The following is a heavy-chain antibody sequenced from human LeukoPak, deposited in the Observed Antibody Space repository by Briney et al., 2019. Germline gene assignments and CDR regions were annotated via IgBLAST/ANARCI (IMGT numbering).Heavy chain of an antibody. D-gene: IGHD2-15*01. V-gene: IGHV1-2*02. CDR3: ARGDDCSGGSCYSWFDP. CDR1: GYTFTGYY. Sequence: ASVKVSCKASGYTFTGYYMHWVRQAPGQGLEWMGWINPNSGGTNYAQKFQGRVTMTRDTSISTAYMELSRLRSDDTAVYYCARGDDCSGGSCYSWFDPWGQGTLVTVSS. J-gene: IGHJ5*02. CDR2: INPNSGGT.